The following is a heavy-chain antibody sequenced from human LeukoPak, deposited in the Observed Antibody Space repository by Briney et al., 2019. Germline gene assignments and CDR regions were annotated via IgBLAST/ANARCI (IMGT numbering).Heavy chain of an antibody. CDR1: GFGFSNFW. CDR2: ISPDGSET. D-gene: IGHD7-27*01. J-gene: IGHJ4*02. V-gene: IGHV3-74*01. CDR3: ARDMWGSFDY. Sequence: GGSLRLSCAASGFGFSNFWMHWGRQAPGEGLVWVSRISPDGSETTYADSVKGRFTISRDNAKNTLYLQLSSLRAEDTAVYYCARDMWGSFDYWGQGALVTVSS.